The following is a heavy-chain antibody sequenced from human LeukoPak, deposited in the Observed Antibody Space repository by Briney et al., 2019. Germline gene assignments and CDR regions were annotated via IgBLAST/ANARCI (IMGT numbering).Heavy chain of an antibody. V-gene: IGHV3-30-3*01. Sequence: LSLTCTVSGGSISSSSYYWGWIRQPPGKGLEWVAVISYDGSNKYYADSVKGRFTISRDNSKNTLYLQMNSLRAEDTAVYYCARDRYYGSGSYYPSYYFDYWGQGTLVTVSS. CDR3: ARDRYYGSGSYYPSYYFDY. CDR2: ISYDGSNK. D-gene: IGHD3-10*01. CDR1: GGSISSSS. J-gene: IGHJ4*02.